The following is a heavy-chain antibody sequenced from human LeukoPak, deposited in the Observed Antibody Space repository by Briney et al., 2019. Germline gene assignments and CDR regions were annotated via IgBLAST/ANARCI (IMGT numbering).Heavy chain of an antibody. J-gene: IGHJ4*02. D-gene: IGHD2-2*01. V-gene: IGHV5-51*01. CDR2: IYPGDSDT. Sequence: GESLKISCKGSGYSFTSYWIGWVRQMPGKGLEWVGIIYPGDSDTRYSPSFQGQVTISADKFISTAYLQWSSLKASDTAMYYCARYPVDCSSTSCYSLDYWGQGTLVTVSS. CDR1: GYSFTSYW. CDR3: ARYPVDCSSTSCYSLDY.